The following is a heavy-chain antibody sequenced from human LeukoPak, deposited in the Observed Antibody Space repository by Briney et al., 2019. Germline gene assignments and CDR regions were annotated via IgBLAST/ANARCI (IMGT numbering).Heavy chain of an antibody. CDR1: GYTFTSYY. D-gene: IGHD3-22*01. CDR2: INPSGGST. V-gene: IGHV1-46*01. CDR3: ARDPKYYYDSSGFAPFDY. Sequence: RASVKVSCKASGYTFTSYYMHWVRQAPGQWLEWMGIINPSGGSTSYAQKFQGRVTMTRDMSTSTVYMELSSLRSEDTAVYYCARDPKYYYDSSGFAPFDYWGQGTLVTVSS. J-gene: IGHJ4*02.